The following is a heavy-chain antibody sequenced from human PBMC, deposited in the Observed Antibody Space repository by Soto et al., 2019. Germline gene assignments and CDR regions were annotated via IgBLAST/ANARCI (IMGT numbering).Heavy chain of an antibody. J-gene: IGHJ4*02. Sequence: EVQLLESGGGLVQPGGSLRLSCAASGFTFSHYAMSWVRQAPGRGLEWVSTISGGDGSTYYADSVKGRFTISRDNSKNTLYLQMNSLRAEDTAVYYCAKKFHYGSGTYLYYFDYWGQGNLVTVSS. CDR3: AKKFHYGSGTYLYYFDY. V-gene: IGHV3-23*01. CDR1: GFTFSHYA. CDR2: ISGGDGST. D-gene: IGHD3-10*01.